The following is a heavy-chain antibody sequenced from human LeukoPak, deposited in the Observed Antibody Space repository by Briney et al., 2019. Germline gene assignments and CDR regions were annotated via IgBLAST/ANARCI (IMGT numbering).Heavy chain of an antibody. Sequence: PGGSLRLSCSASGFPFSSCGMHWIRQAPGKGLVWVAVIWPDGSNKYYADSVRGRFTVSRDNSKNTLYLQMNSLRSEDTAVYYCARHNHGYDWDHWGQGTLVTVSS. CDR2: IWPDGSNK. V-gene: IGHV3-33*01. D-gene: IGHD5-12*01. CDR3: ARHNHGYDWDH. J-gene: IGHJ4*02. CDR1: GFPFSSCG.